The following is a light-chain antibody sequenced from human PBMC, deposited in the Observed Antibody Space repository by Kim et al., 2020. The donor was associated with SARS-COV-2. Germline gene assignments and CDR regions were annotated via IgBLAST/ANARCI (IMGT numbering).Light chain of an antibody. CDR3: QQRSNWLT. CDR2: DAS. V-gene: IGKV3-11*01. Sequence: SLSPGKRAALSCMASQSVSSYLAWYQQKPGQAPRLLIYDASNRATGIPARFSGSGSGTDFTLTISNLDPEDFAVYYCQQRSNWLTFGQGTRLEIK. J-gene: IGKJ5*01. CDR1: QSVSSY.